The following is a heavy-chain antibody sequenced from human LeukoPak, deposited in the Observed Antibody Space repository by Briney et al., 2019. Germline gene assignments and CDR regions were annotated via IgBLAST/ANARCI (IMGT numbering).Heavy chain of an antibody. CDR1: GYTFTSYG. Sequence: ASVKVSCKASGYTFTSYGISWVRQAPGQGLEWMGWISAYNGNTNYAQKLQGRDTMTTDTSTSTAYMELRSLRSDDTAVYYCARDDAGYYYYYGMDVWGQGTTVTVSS. CDR2: ISAYNGNT. J-gene: IGHJ6*02. D-gene: IGHD1-14*01. V-gene: IGHV1-18*01. CDR3: ARDDAGYYYYYGMDV.